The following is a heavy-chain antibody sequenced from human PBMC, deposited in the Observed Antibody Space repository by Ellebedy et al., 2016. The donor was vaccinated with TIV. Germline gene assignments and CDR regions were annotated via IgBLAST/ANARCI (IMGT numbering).Heavy chain of an antibody. CDR2: ISYDGSNK. CDR1: GFTFSSYA. V-gene: IGHV3-30-3*01. Sequence: GESLKISCAASGFTFSSYAMHWVRQAPGKGLEWVAVISYDGSNKYYADSVKGRFTISRDNSKNTLYLQMNSLRGEDTAVDYCARDHRYAFDYWGQGILVTVSS. D-gene: IGHD5-12*01. J-gene: IGHJ4*02. CDR3: ARDHRYAFDY.